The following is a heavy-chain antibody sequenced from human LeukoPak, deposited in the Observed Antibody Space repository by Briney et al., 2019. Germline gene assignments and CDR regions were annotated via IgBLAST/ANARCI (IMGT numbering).Heavy chain of an antibody. CDR1: GFTFSSHA. V-gene: IGHV3-23*01. Sequence: GGSLRLSCAASGFTFSSHAVSWVRQAPGKGLEWPSAISDSGGTTYYADSVKGRFTISRDNSKNTLYLQINSLRVEDTAVYYCAKDRLPMIRGVDYWGQGTLVTVSS. J-gene: IGHJ4*02. CDR3: AKDRLPMIRGVDY. CDR2: ISDSGGTT. D-gene: IGHD3-10*01.